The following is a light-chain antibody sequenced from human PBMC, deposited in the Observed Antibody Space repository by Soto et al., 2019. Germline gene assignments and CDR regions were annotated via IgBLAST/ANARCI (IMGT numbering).Light chain of an antibody. J-gene: IGKJ2*01. Sequence: EIVLTQSPATLSLSPGERVTLSCRASQSVSSFLAWYQQQPGQAPRLLIYDASNRATGIPARFSGSGSGTDFTLTIRRLEHEDFAIYYCQQRTNFMYTFGQGTKLELK. CDR2: DAS. V-gene: IGKV3-11*01. CDR1: QSVSSF. CDR3: QQRTNFMYT.